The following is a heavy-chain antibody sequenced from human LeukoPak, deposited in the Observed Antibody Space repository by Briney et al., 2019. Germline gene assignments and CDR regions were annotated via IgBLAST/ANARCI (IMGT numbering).Heavy chain of an antibody. D-gene: IGHD3-22*01. V-gene: IGHV4-38-2*02. Sequence: SETLSLTCTVSGYSISSGYYWGWIRQPPGKGLESIGSIYHSGSTYYNPSLKSRVTISVDTSKNQFSLKLSSVTAADTAVYYCARDLGYYDSSGYDYWGQGTLVTVSS. CDR2: IYHSGST. J-gene: IGHJ4*02. CDR1: GYSISSGYY. CDR3: ARDLGYYDSSGYDY.